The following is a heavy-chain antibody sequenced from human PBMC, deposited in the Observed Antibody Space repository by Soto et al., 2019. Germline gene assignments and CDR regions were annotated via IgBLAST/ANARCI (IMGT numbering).Heavy chain of an antibody. V-gene: IGHV3-23*01. D-gene: IGHD2-2*01. CDR3: AKDKVVVVPAPDRRTDGLDV. Sequence: GGSLRLSCAASGFTFSSYAMSWVRQAPGKGLEWVSAISGSGGSTYYADSVKGRFTISRDNSKNTLYLQMNSLRAEDTAVYYCAKDKVVVVPAPDRRTDGLDVWGQGTSVTGSS. J-gene: IGHJ6*02. CDR2: ISGSGGST. CDR1: GFTFSSYA.